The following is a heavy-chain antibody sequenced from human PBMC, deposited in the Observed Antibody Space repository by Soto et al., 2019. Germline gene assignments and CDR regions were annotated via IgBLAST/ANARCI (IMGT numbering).Heavy chain of an antibody. Sequence: ASVKVSCKASGGTFGSYTISWVRQAPGQGLEWMGRIIPILGIANYAQKFQGRVTITADKSTSTAYMELSSLRSEDTAVYYCARDSDYYYDSSGYDRPFDYWGQGTLVTVSS. CDR1: GGTFGSYT. D-gene: IGHD3-22*01. CDR3: ARDSDYYYDSSGYDRPFDY. V-gene: IGHV1-69*04. CDR2: IIPILGIA. J-gene: IGHJ4*02.